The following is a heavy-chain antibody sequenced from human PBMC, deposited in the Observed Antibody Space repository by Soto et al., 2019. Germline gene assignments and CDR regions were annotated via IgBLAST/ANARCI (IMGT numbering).Heavy chain of an antibody. CDR1: GFTFSSYA. CDR2: ISSNGGST. D-gene: IGHD3-3*01. CDR3: ARGEEWLLLSLQGVFDQ. J-gene: IGHJ4*02. V-gene: IGHV3-64*04. Sequence: SGGSLRLSCSASGFTFSSYAMHWVRQAPGKGLEYVSAISSNGGSTYYADSVKGRFTISRDNAKNSLHLQLSSLRAGDTAVYFCARGEEWLLLSLQGVFDQWGQGTLVTVSS.